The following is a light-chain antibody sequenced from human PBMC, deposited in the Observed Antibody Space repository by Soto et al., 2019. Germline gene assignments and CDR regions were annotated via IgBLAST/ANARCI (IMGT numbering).Light chain of an antibody. CDR1: SSNIGAGYD. CDR3: QSYDSSLSHWV. J-gene: IGLJ3*02. CDR2: GNS. Sequence: QSVLTQPPSVSGAPGQRVTISCTGSSSNIGAGYDVHWYQQLPGTAPKLLIYGNSNRPSGVPDRFSGSKSGTSASLAITGLQAEDAADYYCQSYDSSLSHWVFGGGTKLTVL. V-gene: IGLV1-40*01.